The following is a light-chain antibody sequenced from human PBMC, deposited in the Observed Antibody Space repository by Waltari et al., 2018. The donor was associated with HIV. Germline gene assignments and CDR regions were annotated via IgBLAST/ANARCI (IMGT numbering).Light chain of an antibody. V-gene: IGKV1-5*03. CDR1: QTITSW. CDR2: KAS. J-gene: IGKJ1*01. Sequence: DIQMTQSPSTLSASVGDRVTITCRASQTITSWLAWYQQKPGKAPNLLIYKASSLESGVPSRFSGSGSGTEFTLTISSLQPEDFATYYCQQYNNYPWTFCQGTKVEIK. CDR3: QQYNNYPWT.